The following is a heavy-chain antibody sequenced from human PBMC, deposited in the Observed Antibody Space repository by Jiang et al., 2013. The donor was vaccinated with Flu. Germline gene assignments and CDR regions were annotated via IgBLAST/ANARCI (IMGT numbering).Heavy chain of an antibody. CDR2: INAGDGNT. D-gene: IGHD3-22*01. Sequence: GAEVKKPGASVKVSCKASGYSFTSYIMHWVRQAPGQRLEWMGRINAGDGNTKYSQKFQGRVTITRDTSASTAYMELSSLRSEDTAMCYCARVLGSSGYYEAFDIWGQGTMVTVSS. J-gene: IGHJ3*02. CDR3: ARVLGSSGYYEAFDI. V-gene: IGHV1-3*01. CDR1: GYSFTSYI.